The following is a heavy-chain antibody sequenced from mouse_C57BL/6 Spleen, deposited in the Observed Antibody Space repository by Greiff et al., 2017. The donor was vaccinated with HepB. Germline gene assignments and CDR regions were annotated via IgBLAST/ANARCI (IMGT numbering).Heavy chain of an antibody. Sequence: VQLQQPGAELVRPGSSVKLSCKASGYTFTSYWMDWVKQRPGQGLEWIGNIYPSDSETHYNQKFKDKATLTVDKSSSTAYMQLSSLTSEDSAVYYCARGGSSLWYFDVWGTGTTVTVSS. D-gene: IGHD1-1*01. J-gene: IGHJ1*03. CDR3: ARGGSSLWYFDV. CDR1: GYTFTSYW. V-gene: IGHV1-61*01. CDR2: IYPSDSET.